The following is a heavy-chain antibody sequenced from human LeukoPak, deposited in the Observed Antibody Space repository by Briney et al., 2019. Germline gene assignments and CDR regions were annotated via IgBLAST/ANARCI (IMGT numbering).Heavy chain of an antibody. J-gene: IGHJ6*03. Sequence: PSETLSLTCSVSGDSISSYYWSWIRQPAGKGLEWIGRIYTSGSTNYNPSLKSRVTMSVDTSKNQISLKLTSVTAADTAVYYCARELWFGEFRSFYYMDVWGKGTTVTVSS. CDR2: IYTSGST. V-gene: IGHV4-4*07. D-gene: IGHD3-10*01. CDR3: ARELWFGEFRSFYYMDV. CDR1: GDSISSYY.